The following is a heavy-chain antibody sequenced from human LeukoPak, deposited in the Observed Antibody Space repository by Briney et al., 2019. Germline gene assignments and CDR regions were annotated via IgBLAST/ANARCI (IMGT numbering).Heavy chain of an antibody. J-gene: IGHJ4*02. V-gene: IGHV4-34*01. CDR2: INHSGST. D-gene: IGHD6-13*01. CDR1: GGSFSGYY. CDR3: ARETAAGRIGY. Sequence: SETLSLTCAVYGGSFSGYYWSWIRQPPGKGLEWIGEINHSGSTNYNPSLKSRVTISVDTSKNQFSLKLSSVTAADTAVYYCARETAAGRIGYWGQGTLVTVSS.